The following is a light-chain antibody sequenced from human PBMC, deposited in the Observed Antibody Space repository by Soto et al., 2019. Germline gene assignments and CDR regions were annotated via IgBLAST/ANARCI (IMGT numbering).Light chain of an antibody. CDR3: LQDHAYPWT. V-gene: IGKV1-9*01. CDR2: AAS. J-gene: IGKJ1*01. CDR1: QGTSSY. Sequence: IQLTQSPSSLSASVGDRVTITCRASQGTSSYLAWYQQKPGKAPKLLTYAASTLQSGVPSRFSGSGSGTDFTLTISSLQPEDFATYYCLQDHAYPWTFGQGTKV.